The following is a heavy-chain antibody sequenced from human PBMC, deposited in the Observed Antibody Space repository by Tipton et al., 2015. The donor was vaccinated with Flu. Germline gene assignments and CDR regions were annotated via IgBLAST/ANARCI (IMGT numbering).Heavy chain of an antibody. Sequence: TLSLTCTVSGGSISSGGYYWSWIRQHPGKGLEWIGYIYYSGSTYYNPSLKSRVTISVDTSKNQFSLKLGSVTAADTAVYYCARAPRSGYYYDYWGQGTLVTVSS. CDR3: ARAPRSGYYYDY. CDR1: GGSISSGGYY. V-gene: IGHV4-31*03. J-gene: IGHJ4*02. D-gene: IGHD3-22*01. CDR2: IYYSGST.